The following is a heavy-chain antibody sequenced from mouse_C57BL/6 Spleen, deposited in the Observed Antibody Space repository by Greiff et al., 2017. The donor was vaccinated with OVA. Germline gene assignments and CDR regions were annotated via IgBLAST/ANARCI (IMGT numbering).Heavy chain of an antibody. Sequence: QVQLQQSGPELVKPGASVKISCKASGYAFSSSWMNWVKQRPGQGLEWIGRIYPGDGDTNYNGKFKGKATLTADKSSSTAYMQLSSLTSEDSAVYICARDPSYYDYWYAMDYWGQGTTVTVSS. CDR1: GYAFSSSW. J-gene: IGHJ4*01. D-gene: IGHD2-4*01. CDR3: ARDPSYYDYWYAMDY. CDR2: IYPGDGDT. V-gene: IGHV1-82*01.